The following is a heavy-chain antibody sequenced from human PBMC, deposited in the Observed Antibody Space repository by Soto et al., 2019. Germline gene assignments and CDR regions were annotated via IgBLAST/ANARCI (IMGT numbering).Heavy chain of an antibody. CDR3: ARREIQGPIDY. CDR2: IYYSGTT. V-gene: IGHV4-28*01. Sequence: QVQLQESGPGLVKPSDTLSLTCAVSGYSISSSNWWGWIRQPPGKGLEWIGYIYYSGTTYYNPSLKIRVIISVDTSRNQFSLKLTSVTAVDTAVYYCARREIQGPIDYWGQGTLVTVSS. J-gene: IGHJ4*02. CDR1: GYSISSSNW. D-gene: IGHD1-26*01.